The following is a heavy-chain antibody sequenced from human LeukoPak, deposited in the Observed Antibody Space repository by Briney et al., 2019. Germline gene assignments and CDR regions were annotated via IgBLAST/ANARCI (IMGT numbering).Heavy chain of an antibody. D-gene: IGHD6-19*01. CDR2: IKEDGSDK. CDR1: GFSFTTYW. J-gene: IGHJ5*02. Sequence: GGSLRLSCAATGFSFTTYWMSWDRQAPGKGLERVANIKEDGSDKYYVDSVKGRFSISRDNAKNSLYLQMSSLRAEDTAVYYCAKDPGDKAVDRWFDPWGQGTLVTVSS. CDR3: AKDPGDKAVDRWFDP. V-gene: IGHV3-7*03.